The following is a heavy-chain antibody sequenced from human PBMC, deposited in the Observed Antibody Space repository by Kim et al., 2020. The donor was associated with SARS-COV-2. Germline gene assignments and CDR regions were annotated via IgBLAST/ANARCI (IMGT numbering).Heavy chain of an antibody. Sequence: GGSLRLSCAASGFTFSSYDMHWVRQATGKGLEWVSAIGTAGDTYYPGSVKGRFTISRENAKNSLYLQMNSLRAGDTAVYYCARASPDYYDSSGYSLDYWGQGTLVTVSS. CDR3: ARASPDYYDSSGYSLDY. J-gene: IGHJ4*02. CDR2: IGTAGDT. D-gene: IGHD3-22*01. CDR1: GFTFSSYD. V-gene: IGHV3-13*04.